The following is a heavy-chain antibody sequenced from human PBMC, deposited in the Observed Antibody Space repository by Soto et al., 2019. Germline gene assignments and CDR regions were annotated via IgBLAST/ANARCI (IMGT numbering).Heavy chain of an antibody. D-gene: IGHD6-13*01. V-gene: IGHV6-1*01. Sequence: SHALPLSGAICVESVSSNSAAWNWFRKSPSRGLEWLGRTYYRSKWYNDYAVSVKSRITINPDTSKNQFSLQLNSVTPEDTALYYCAHAPGTRGVLDVWGKGTTDTVSP. CDR2: TYYRSKWYN. CDR1: VESVSSNSAA. CDR3: AHAPGTRGVLDV. J-gene: IGHJ6*04.